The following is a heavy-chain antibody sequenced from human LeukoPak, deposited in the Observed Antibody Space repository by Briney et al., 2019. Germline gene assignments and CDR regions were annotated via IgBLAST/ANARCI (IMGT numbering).Heavy chain of an antibody. CDR2: IKQDGSEK. Sequence: GGSLRLSCAASGFTFSTYWMSWVRQAPGKGLEWVANIKQDGSEKYYVDSVKGRFTISRDNAKNSLYLQMNSLRAEDTAVYYCARDYYYDSSGYYPLDYWGQGTLVTVSS. CDR1: GFTFSTYW. J-gene: IGHJ4*02. D-gene: IGHD3-22*01. CDR3: ARDYYYDSSGYYPLDY. V-gene: IGHV3-7*01.